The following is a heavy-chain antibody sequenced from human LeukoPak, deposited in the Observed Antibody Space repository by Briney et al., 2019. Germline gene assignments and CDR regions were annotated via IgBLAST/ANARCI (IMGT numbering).Heavy chain of an antibody. CDR1: GFTFSSFA. J-gene: IGHJ3*01. D-gene: IGHD2-2*01. V-gene: IGHV3-23*01. CDR3: AKAEYCSSTTCYAFDV. Sequence: GGSLRLSCAASGFTFSSFAISWVRQGPGKGLEWVASISGRGDGTSYADSVKGRFTISRDNTKNTLYLQMNSLRAEDTAVYYCAKAEYCSSTTCYAFDVWGQGKMVTVSS. CDR2: ISGRGDGT.